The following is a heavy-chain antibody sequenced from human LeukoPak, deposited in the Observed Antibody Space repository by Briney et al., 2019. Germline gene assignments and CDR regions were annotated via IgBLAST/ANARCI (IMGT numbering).Heavy chain of an antibody. V-gene: IGHV4-30-4*02. D-gene: IGHD2-15*01. CDR1: GGSISSGDYY. Sequence: SETLSLTCTVSGGSISSGDYYWSWIRQPPGKGLEWIGYIYYSGSTYYNPSLKSRVTISVDTSKNQFSLKLSSVTAADTAVYYCARAPGFVVALTPYYFDYWGQGTLVTVSS. J-gene: IGHJ4*02. CDR3: ARAPGFVVALTPYYFDY. CDR2: IYYSGST.